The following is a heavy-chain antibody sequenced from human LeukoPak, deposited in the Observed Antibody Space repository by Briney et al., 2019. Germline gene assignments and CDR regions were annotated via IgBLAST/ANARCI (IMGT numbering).Heavy chain of an antibody. Sequence: ASVKVSCKASGYTFTSYDINWVRQATGQGLEWMGWMNPNSGNTGYAQKFQGRVTMTRNTSIGTAYMELSSLRSEDTAVYYCARGTLWFGDYDYWGQGTLVTVSS. D-gene: IGHD3-10*01. CDR2: MNPNSGNT. CDR3: ARGTLWFGDYDY. CDR1: GYTFTSYD. V-gene: IGHV1-8*01. J-gene: IGHJ4*02.